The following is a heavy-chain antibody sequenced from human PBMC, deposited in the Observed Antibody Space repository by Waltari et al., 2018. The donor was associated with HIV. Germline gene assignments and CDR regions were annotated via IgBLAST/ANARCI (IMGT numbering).Heavy chain of an antibody. CDR2: IKQDGSEK. V-gene: IGHV3-7*01. J-gene: IGHJ3*01. Sequence: EVQLVESGGGLVQPGGSLRLSCAASGFTFISFWISWVRQAPGKGLEWVANIKQDGSEKYYVDSVKGRFTISRDNAKNSLYLQMNSLRAEDTAVYYCARDFKWELPPNLWGQGTMVTVSS. CDR1: GFTFISFW. CDR3: ARDFKWELPPNL. D-gene: IGHD1-26*01.